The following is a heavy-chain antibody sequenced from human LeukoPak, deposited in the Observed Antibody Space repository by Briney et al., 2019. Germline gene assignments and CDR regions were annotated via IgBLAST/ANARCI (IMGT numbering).Heavy chain of an antibody. D-gene: IGHD3-22*01. CDR1: GYTFTSYG. CDR2: ISAYNGNT. CDR3: ARDSDPGYYYDSSGYYDY. V-gene: IGHV1-18*01. Sequence: ASVKVSCKASGYTFTSYGISWVRQAPGQVLEWMGWISAYNGNTNYAQKLQGRVTMTTDTSTSTAYMELRSLRSDDTAVYYCARDSDPGYYYDSSGYYDYWGQGTLVTVSS. J-gene: IGHJ4*02.